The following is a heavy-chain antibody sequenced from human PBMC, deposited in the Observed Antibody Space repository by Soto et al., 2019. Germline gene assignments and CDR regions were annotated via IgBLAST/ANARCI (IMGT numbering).Heavy chain of an antibody. CDR1: GFTFSSYA. Sequence: GGSLRLSCAASGFTFSSYAMSWVRQAPGKGPEWVSDISDSGGSTHFADSVKGRFTISRDNSKNTLYLQMTSLRAEDTAVYYCAVFGGSGSYFAGRVHNWFDPWGQGTLVTVSS. J-gene: IGHJ5*02. CDR3: AVFGGSGSYFAGRVHNWFDP. CDR2: ISDSGGST. D-gene: IGHD3-10*01. V-gene: IGHV3-23*01.